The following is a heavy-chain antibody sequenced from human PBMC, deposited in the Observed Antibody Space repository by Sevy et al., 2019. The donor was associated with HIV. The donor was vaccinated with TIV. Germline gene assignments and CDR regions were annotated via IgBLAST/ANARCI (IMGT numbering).Heavy chain of an antibody. CDR2: IDHSGSI. J-gene: IGHJ3*02. Sequence: SETLSLTCAVYGGSFSGYYWSWIRQPPGKGLEWIGEIDHSGSINYNLSLKSRVSISKDTSKNQFSLKVTSVTAADTAVYYCARQRTRTTMVVVVRGGAFDISGQGTSVTVSS. D-gene: IGHD3-22*01. CDR3: ARQRTRTTMVVVVRGGAFDI. V-gene: IGHV4-34*01. CDR1: GGSFSGYY.